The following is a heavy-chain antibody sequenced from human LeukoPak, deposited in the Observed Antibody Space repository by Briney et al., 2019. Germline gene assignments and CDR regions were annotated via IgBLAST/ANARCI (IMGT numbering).Heavy chain of an antibody. V-gene: IGHV3-11*06. Sequence: GGSLRLSCAASGFTFSDYYMSWIRQAPGKGLEWVSSISSSSNYIYYADSVKGRFTISRDNAKNSLYLQMNSLRAEDTAVYYCARFWSGHYNFDYWGQGTPVTVSS. D-gene: IGHD3-3*01. CDR2: ISSSSNYI. CDR3: ARFWSGHYNFDY. CDR1: GFTFSDYY. J-gene: IGHJ4*02.